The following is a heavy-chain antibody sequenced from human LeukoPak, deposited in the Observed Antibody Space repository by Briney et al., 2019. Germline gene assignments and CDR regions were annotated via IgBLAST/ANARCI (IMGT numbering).Heavy chain of an antibody. CDR1: GFILSSQA. J-gene: IGHJ4*02. CDR3: ARDPGFLQQLGTQLDY. CDR2: ILSDGNNK. D-gene: IGHD6-13*01. Sequence: PGGSLRLSCGASGFILSSQAMHWVRQAPGKGLEWVAVILSDGNNKYYADSVKGRFTLSRDNSKNTLYLQMNSLRPEDTAVYYCARDPGFLQQLGTQLDYWGQGTLVTVSS. V-gene: IGHV3-30-3*01.